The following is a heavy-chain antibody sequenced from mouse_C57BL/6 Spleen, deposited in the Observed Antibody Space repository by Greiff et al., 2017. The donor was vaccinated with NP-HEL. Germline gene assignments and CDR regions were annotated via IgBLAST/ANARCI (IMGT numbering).Heavy chain of an antibody. J-gene: IGHJ1*03. Sequence: VQLQQPGAELVRPGTSVKLSCKASGYTFTSYWMNWVKQRPGQGLEWIGVIDPSDSYTNYNQKFKGKATLTVDTSSSTAYMQLSSLTSEDSAVYYCARSPIYYGNYWYFDDWGTGTTVTVSS. CDR2: IDPSDSYT. V-gene: IGHV1-59*01. CDR1: GYTFTSYW. D-gene: IGHD2-1*01. CDR3: ARSPIYYGNYWYFDD.